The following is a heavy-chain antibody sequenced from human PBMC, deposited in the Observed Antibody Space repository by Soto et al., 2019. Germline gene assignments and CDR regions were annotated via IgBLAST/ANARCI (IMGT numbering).Heavy chain of an antibody. Sequence: GGSLRLSCAASGFTFSSYAMSWVRQAPGKGLEWVSAISGSGGSTYYADSVKGRFTISRDNSKNTLYLQMNSLRAEDTAVYYCATEAEVYCSGGSCYSFGDYWGQGTLVTVSS. J-gene: IGHJ4*02. CDR3: ATEAEVYCSGGSCYSFGDY. D-gene: IGHD2-15*01. V-gene: IGHV3-23*01. CDR2: ISGSGGST. CDR1: GFTFSSYA.